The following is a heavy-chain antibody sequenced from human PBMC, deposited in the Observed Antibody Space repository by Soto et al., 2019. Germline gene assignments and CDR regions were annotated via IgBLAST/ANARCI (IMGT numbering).Heavy chain of an antibody. Sequence: QAQLVESGGGVVQPGRSLRLSCTASGFTFRTYGMHWVRQAPGKGLEWVAVILYDGINKYYADSVKGRFTISRDNSKNTLYLQMNSPRADDTAVYYCATWGPSAGGCDYWGQGTLVTVSS. J-gene: IGHJ4*02. CDR3: ATWGPSAGGCDY. D-gene: IGHD7-27*01. CDR1: GFTFRTYG. CDR2: ILYDGINK. V-gene: IGHV3-30*03.